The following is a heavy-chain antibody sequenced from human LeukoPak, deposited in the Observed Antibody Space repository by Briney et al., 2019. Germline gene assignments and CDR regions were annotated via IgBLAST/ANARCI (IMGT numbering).Heavy chain of an antibody. Sequence: ASVKVSCKASGYTFTGYYMHWVRQAPGQGLEWMGWINPNSGGTNYAQKFQGRVTMTRDTSISIAYMELSRLRSDDTAVYYCARVCCSGGRGGFNFDYWGQGTLVTVSS. CDR1: GYTFTGYY. J-gene: IGHJ4*02. CDR3: ARVCCSGGRGGFNFDY. D-gene: IGHD2-15*01. V-gene: IGHV1-2*02. CDR2: INPNSGGT.